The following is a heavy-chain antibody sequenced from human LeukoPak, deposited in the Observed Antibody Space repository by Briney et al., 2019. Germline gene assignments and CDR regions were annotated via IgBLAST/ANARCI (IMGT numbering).Heavy chain of an antibody. CDR2: TSGTEDST. V-gene: IGHV3-23*01. CDR3: TKDLMTGFISGWYFGY. CDR1: RATLHSFA. D-gene: IGHD6-19*01. J-gene: IGHJ4*02. Sequence: PGGSLRLSSAASRATLHSFAMSWVRPAPGKGLEWLAVTSGTEDSTHYADSVRGRFIISTDSSKKSLYLQMNSLRAEDTVVYYCTKDLMTGFISGWYFGYWGLGTLVTVSS.